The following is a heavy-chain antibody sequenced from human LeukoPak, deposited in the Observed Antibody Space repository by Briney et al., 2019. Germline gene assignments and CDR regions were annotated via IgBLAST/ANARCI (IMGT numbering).Heavy chain of an antibody. D-gene: IGHD2-2*01. J-gene: IGHJ4*02. Sequence: GGSLRLSCAASGFTFSSYEMNWVRQAPGKGLEWVSYISSSGSTIYYADSVKGRFTISRDNAKNSLYLQMNSLRAEDTAVYYCARAQRMLVPNFDYWGQGTLVTVSS. CDR2: ISSSGSTI. CDR1: GFTFSSYE. V-gene: IGHV3-48*03. CDR3: ARAQRMLVPNFDY.